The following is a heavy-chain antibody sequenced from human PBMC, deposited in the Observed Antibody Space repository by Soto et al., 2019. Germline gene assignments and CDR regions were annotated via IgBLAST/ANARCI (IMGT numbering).Heavy chain of an antibody. D-gene: IGHD3-16*01. Sequence: EVQLVESGGGLVQPGGSLRLSCAASAFTIRSYWMSWVRQAPGKGLEWVANINQDGSEKYYVDSVKGRFTISRDNAKNSLYLQMSALRAEDTAVYYCATASLGGGGDECWGQEPWSPSPQ. CDR1: AFTIRSYW. J-gene: IGHJ4*01. CDR2: INQDGSEK. V-gene: IGHV3-7*01. CDR3: ATASLGGGGDEC.